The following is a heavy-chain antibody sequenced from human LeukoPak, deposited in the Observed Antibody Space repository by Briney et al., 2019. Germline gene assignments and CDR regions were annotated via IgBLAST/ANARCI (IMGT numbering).Heavy chain of an antibody. CDR1: GYTFTSSW. J-gene: IGHJ5*02. Sequence: GESLKISCKGSGYTFTSSWIGWVRQMAGKGLEWMGMIYPGDSDTRYSPSFQGQVTISADRPISTAYLHWSSLKASDSAMYYCARDSHGYCGGGSCYSGGWFDPWGQGTLVTVSS. CDR2: IYPGDSDT. D-gene: IGHD2-15*01. CDR3: ARDSHGYCGGGSCYSGGWFDP. V-gene: IGHV5-51*04.